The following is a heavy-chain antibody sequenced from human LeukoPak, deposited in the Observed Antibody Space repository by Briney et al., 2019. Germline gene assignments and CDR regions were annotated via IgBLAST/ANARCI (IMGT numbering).Heavy chain of an antibody. CDR3: ARRYCSSTSCYGYDY. CDR2: IYTSGST. Sequence: SETLSLTCTVSGGSISSSSYYWSWIRQPAGKGLEWIGRIYTSGSTNYNPSLKSRVTMSVDTSKNQFSLKLSSVTAADTAVYYCARRYCSSTSCYGYDYWGQGTLVTVSS. CDR1: GGSISSSSYY. V-gene: IGHV4-61*02. D-gene: IGHD2-2*01. J-gene: IGHJ4*02.